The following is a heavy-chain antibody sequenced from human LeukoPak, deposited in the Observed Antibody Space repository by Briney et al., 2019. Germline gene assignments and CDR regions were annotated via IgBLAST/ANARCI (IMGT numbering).Heavy chain of an antibody. CDR3: ARWSGYALD. CDR2: IYYSGST. V-gene: IGHV4-59*01. CDR1: GGSLSNYY. D-gene: IGHD2-2*01. J-gene: IGHJ4*02. Sequence: SETLSLTCTVSGGSLSNYYWSWLRQPPGKGLEWIGYIYYSGSTNYNPSLKSRVGVSIDTSKNQFSLKLSSVTAADTAVYYCARWSGYALDWGQGTLVTVSS.